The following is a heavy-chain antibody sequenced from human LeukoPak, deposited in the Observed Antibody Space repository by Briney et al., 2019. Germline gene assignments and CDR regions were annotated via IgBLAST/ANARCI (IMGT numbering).Heavy chain of an antibody. CDR1: GGSISSGDYP. CDR3: ARGFYGSGSQFDY. Sequence: SETLSLTCAVFGGSISSGDYPWSWIRQPPGKGLEWIGYIFHTGHTSYNPSLKSRVTISVDMSKNQPSLKLSSVTAADTAVYYCARGFYGSGSQFDYWGQGTLVTVSS. D-gene: IGHD3-10*01. J-gene: IGHJ4*02. V-gene: IGHV4-30-2*01. CDR2: IFHTGHT.